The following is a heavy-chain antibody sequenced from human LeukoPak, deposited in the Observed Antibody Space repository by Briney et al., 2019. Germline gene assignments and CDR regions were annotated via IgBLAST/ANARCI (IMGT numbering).Heavy chain of an antibody. D-gene: IGHD1-7*01. V-gene: IGHV3-7*01. CDR3: ARRGNSPAKIFDY. J-gene: IGHJ4*02. Sequence: GGSLRLSCAASGFTVSSNYMSWVRQAPGKGLEWVANIKQDGSEKYYVDSVKGRFTISRDNAKNSLYLQMNSLRAEDTAVYYCARRGNSPAKIFDYWGQGTMVTVSS. CDR2: IKQDGSEK. CDR1: GFTVSSNY.